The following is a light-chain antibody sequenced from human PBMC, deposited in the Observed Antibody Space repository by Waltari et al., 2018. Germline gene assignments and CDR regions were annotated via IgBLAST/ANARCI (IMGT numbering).Light chain of an antibody. J-gene: IGLJ2*01. Sequence: QPALTQPASVSGSPGQSITISCTGTSSDVGGYNYVSWYQQDPGKAPKLMIYDVTNRPSGVSNRVSASKSGNTASLTISGRQAEDEADYYCSSYTSSSTLVFGGGTKLTVL. CDR3: SSYTSSSTLV. V-gene: IGLV2-14*03. CDR1: SSDVGGYNY. CDR2: DVT.